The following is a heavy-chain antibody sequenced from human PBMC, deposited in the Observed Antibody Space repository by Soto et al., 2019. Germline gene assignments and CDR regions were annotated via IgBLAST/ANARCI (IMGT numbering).Heavy chain of an antibody. CDR2: INPNSGGT. V-gene: IGHV1-2*04. J-gene: IGHJ6*02. D-gene: IGHD5-12*01. CDR3: ARGLRLNYYYDGMDV. CDR1: GYTFTGYY. Sequence: QVQLVQSGAEVKKPGASVKVSCKASGYTFTGYYMHWVRQAPGPGLEWMGWINPNSGGTNYAQKFQGWVTMTRDTSISTAYMELSRLRSDDTAVYYCARGLRLNYYYDGMDVWGQGTTVTVSS.